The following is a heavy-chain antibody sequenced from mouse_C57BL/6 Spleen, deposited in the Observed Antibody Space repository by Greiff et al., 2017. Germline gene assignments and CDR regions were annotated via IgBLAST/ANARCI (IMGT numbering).Heavy chain of an antibody. D-gene: IGHD1-1*01. CDR2: INPNYGTT. CDR1: GYSFTDYN. J-gene: IGHJ3*01. Sequence: LVESGPELVKPGASVKISCKASGYSFTDYNMNWVKQSNGKSLEWIGVINPNYGTTSYNQKFKGKATLTVDQSSSTAYMQLNSLTSEDSAVYYCARSDYYGSSFSFAYWGQGTLVTVSA. V-gene: IGHV1-39*01. CDR3: ARSDYYGSSFSFAY.